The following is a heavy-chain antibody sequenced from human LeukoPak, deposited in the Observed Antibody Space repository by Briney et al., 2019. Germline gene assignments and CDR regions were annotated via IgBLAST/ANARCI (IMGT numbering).Heavy chain of an antibody. Sequence: SETLSLTCTVSGGPISSGDYYWSWIRQPPGKGLEWIGYIYYSGSTYYNPSLKSRVTISVDTSKNQFSLKLSSVTAADTAVYYCARSEWELRDFDYWGQGTLVTVSS. J-gene: IGHJ4*02. D-gene: IGHD1-26*01. CDR1: GGPISSGDYY. V-gene: IGHV4-30-4*01. CDR3: ARSEWELRDFDY. CDR2: IYYSGST.